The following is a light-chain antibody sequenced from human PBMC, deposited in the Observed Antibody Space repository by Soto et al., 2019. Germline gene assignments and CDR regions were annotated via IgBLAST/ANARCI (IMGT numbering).Light chain of an antibody. CDR3: QQYQSYPFT. CDR2: AAS. Sequence: DIQMTQSPSSLSASIGDRVSITCRASEGINSYLAWFQQRPGKAPKSLIYAASTLQSGVPSRFSGSGSGTDFTLTISSLQPDDFATYYCQQYQSYPFTLCGGTTVDIK. J-gene: IGKJ4*01. CDR1: EGINSY. V-gene: IGKV1-16*01.